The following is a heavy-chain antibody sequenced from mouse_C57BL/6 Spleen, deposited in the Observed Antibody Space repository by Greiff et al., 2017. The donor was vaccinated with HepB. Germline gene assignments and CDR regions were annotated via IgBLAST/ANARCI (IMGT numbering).Heavy chain of an antibody. Sequence: EVQVVESGGGLVKPGGSLKLSCAASGFTFSDYGMHWVRQAPEKGLEWVAYISSGSSTIYYADTVKGRFTISRDNAKNTLFLQMTSLRSEDTAMYYCARTVRDAWFAYWGQGTLVTVSA. V-gene: IGHV5-17*01. CDR1: GFTFSDYG. CDR2: ISSGSSTI. CDR3: ARTVRDAWFAY. J-gene: IGHJ3*01. D-gene: IGHD1-1*01.